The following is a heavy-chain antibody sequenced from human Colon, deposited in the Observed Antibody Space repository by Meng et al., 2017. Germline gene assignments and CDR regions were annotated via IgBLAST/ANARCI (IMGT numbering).Heavy chain of an antibody. CDR3: ARGKEWWLDMSRGFDY. V-gene: IGHV1-8*01. Sequence: QVQLEQSGAEVKTPGAAVKGLCKASGYTFVSYEINWVRQATGQGLEWMGYINPNSGDTVYAQKFQGRVSMTRDTSKTTSYMELTSLTSDDSAVYYCARGKEWWLDMSRGFDYWGQGTLVTVSS. CDR1: GYTFVSYE. J-gene: IGHJ4*02. CDR2: INPNSGDT. D-gene: IGHD6-19*01.